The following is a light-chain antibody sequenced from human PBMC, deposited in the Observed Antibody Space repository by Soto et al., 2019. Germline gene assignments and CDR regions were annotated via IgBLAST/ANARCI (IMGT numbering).Light chain of an antibody. J-gene: IGKJ5*01. CDR1: QSISTW. CDR2: KAS. CDR3: QHADSFPLIT. Sequence: DIQMTQSPSTLSAFVGDRVTIPCRSSQSISTWLAWYQQKPGKVPKLLIFKASSLQSGVPSRFSGSGSGTDFTLTISSLQPDDFATYYCQHADSFPLITFGQGTRLEIK. V-gene: IGKV1-5*03.